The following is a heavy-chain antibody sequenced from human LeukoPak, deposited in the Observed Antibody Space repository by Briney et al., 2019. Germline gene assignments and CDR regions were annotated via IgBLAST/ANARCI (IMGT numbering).Heavy chain of an antibody. J-gene: IGHJ6*03. D-gene: IGHD2-15*01. V-gene: IGHV1-2*06. CDR2: INPNSGGT. CDR1: GYTFTGYY. CDR3: ARDPRGVVVAATPYYYYYYYMDV. Sequence: ASVKVSCKASGYTFTGYYMHWVRQAPGQGLEWMGRINPNSGGTNYARKFQGRVTMTRDTSISTAYMELSRLRSDDTAVYYCARDPRGVVVAATPYYYYYYYMDVWGKGTTVTVSS.